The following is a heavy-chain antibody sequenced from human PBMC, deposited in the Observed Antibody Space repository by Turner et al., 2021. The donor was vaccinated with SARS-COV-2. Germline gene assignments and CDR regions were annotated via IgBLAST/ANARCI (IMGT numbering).Heavy chain of an antibody. CDR3: GSTSVVNYGMDV. Sequence: EVQLVESGGGLVQPGVSRRLSCAASGFNFSRYSMNWVRQAPGKGLEWVSYISSSSSTIYYADSVNGRFTISRDNAKNSLYLQMNSLRAEDTAVYYCGSTSVVNYGMDVWGQGTTVTVSS. CDR1: GFNFSRYS. V-gene: IGHV3-48*01. CDR2: ISSSSSTI. J-gene: IGHJ6*02. D-gene: IGHD2-15*01.